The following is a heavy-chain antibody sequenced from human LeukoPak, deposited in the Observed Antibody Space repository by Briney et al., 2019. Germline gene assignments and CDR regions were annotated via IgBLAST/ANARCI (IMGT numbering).Heavy chain of an antibody. Sequence: GGSLRLSCAASEFTFSNAWMNWVRQGPGKGLEWVVRIKSKTDGGTTDYAAPVEGRFTISRDDSKNTVYLQMNSLKTDDTAVYYCTSQYFDYWGQGTLVAVSS. J-gene: IGHJ4*02. V-gene: IGHV3-15*01. CDR3: TSQYFDY. CDR1: EFTFSNAW. CDR2: IKSKTDGGTT.